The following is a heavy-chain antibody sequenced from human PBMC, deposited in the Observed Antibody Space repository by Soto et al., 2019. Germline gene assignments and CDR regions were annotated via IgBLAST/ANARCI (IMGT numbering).Heavy chain of an antibody. CDR3: AREYRTYYFDY. V-gene: IGHV1-46*03. Sequence: ASVKVSCKASGYIFTTFGVSWVRQAPGQGLEWMGIISPSGGSTSYAQKFQGRVTMTRDTSTSTVYMELSSLRSEDTAVYYCAREYRTYYFDYWGQGTLVTVSS. J-gene: IGHJ4*02. CDR2: ISPSGGST. CDR1: GYIFTTFG. D-gene: IGHD5-12*01.